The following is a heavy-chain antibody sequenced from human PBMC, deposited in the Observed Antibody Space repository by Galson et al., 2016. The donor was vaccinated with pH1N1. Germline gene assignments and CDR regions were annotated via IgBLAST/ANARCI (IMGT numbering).Heavy chain of an antibody. J-gene: IGHJ6*02. CDR3: ARMLTPYSSNPGGMDV. D-gene: IGHD6-13*01. CDR2: IDWDDDK. CDR1: GFSLRTSGMC. Sequence: PALVKPTQTPTLTCTFSGFSLRTSGMCVSWIRQPPGKALEWLARIDWDDDKYYGTSLQTRLTISKDTSKNQVVLTMTNMDPVDTATYYCARMLTPYSSNPGGMDVWGQGTTVTVSS. V-gene: IGHV2-70*11.